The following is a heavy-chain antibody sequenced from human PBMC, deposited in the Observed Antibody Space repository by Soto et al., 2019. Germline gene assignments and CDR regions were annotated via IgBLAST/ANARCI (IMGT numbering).Heavy chain of an antibody. CDR1: GGSTSSGGYY. Sequence: SETLSLTCTVSGGSTSSGGYYWSWIRQHPGKGLEWIGYIYYSGSTYYNPSLKSRVTISVDTSKNQFSLKLSSVTAADTAVYYCARARTDTYYYGSGSYPDYWGQGTLVTVSS. CDR2: IYYSGST. V-gene: IGHV4-31*03. CDR3: ARARTDTYYYGSGSYPDY. D-gene: IGHD3-10*01. J-gene: IGHJ4*02.